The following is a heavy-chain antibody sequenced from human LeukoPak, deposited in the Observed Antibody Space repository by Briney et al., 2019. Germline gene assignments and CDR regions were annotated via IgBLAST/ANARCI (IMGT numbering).Heavy chain of an antibody. CDR1: GGTFSSYA. Sequence: ASVKVSCKASGGTFSSYAISWVRQAPGQGLEWMGRIIPILCIANYAQKFQGRVTITADKSTSTAYMELSSLRSEDTAVYYCARDISRSWSYLPSPNWFDPWGQGTLVTVSS. CDR2: IIPILCIA. D-gene: IGHD3-10*01. V-gene: IGHV1-69*04. J-gene: IGHJ5*02. CDR3: ARDISRSWSYLPSPNWFDP.